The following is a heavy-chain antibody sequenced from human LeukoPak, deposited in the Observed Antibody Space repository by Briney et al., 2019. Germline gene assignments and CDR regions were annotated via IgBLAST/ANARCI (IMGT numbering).Heavy chain of an antibody. Sequence: SETLSLTCTVSGSGYSISGGFYWGWIRQPPGKGLEWIGSIYHSGSTYYNPSLKSRDTISVDTSKNQFSLKLKFVTAADTAVYYCAGQFDSSGSYFYWGQGTLVTVSS. CDR1: GSGYSISGGFY. V-gene: IGHV4-38-2*02. CDR3: AGQFDSSGSYFY. J-gene: IGHJ4*02. CDR2: IYHSGST. D-gene: IGHD3-22*01.